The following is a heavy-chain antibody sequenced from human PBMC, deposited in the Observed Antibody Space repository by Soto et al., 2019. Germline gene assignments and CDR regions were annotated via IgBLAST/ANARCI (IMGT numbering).Heavy chain of an antibody. CDR3: ASLLGSIGVGIDY. Sequence: QLQLQESGPGLVKPSETLSLTCTVSGGSISSSSYYWGWIRQPPGKGLEWIGSIYYSGSTYYNPSLKSRVTISVDTSKNQFSLKLSSVTAADTAVYYCASLLGSIGVGIDYWGQGTLVTVSS. D-gene: IGHD2-21*01. CDR1: GGSISSSSYY. V-gene: IGHV4-39*01. CDR2: IYYSGST. J-gene: IGHJ4*02.